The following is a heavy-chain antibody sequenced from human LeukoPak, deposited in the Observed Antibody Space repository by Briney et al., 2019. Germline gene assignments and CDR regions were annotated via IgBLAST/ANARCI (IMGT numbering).Heavy chain of an antibody. CDR3: TREGIRYFDWLLPVNFDY. D-gene: IGHD3-9*01. CDR2: IRSKAYGGTT. J-gene: IGHJ4*02. Sequence: GGSLRLSCAASGFTFSTYSMNWVRQAPGKGLEWVGFIRSKAYGGTTEYAASVKGRFTISRDDSKSIAYLQMNSLKTEDTAVYYCTREGIRYFDWLLPVNFDYWGQGTLVTVSS. CDR1: GFTFSTYS. V-gene: IGHV3-49*04.